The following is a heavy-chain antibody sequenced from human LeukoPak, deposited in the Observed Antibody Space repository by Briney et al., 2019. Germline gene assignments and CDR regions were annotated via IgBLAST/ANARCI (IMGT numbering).Heavy chain of an antibody. V-gene: IGHV3-53*01. Sequence: GGSLRLSCTASGFSVRTTYMSWVRQAPGKGLEWVSVLYTGGGTDHADSVEGRFTISRDNSKNTLSLQMNSLRAEDTAIYYCTRSGYRRPYHFDSWGQGTLVTVSS. CDR3: TRSGYRRPYHFDS. D-gene: IGHD3-22*01. CDR2: LYTGGGT. CDR1: GFSVRTTY. J-gene: IGHJ4*02.